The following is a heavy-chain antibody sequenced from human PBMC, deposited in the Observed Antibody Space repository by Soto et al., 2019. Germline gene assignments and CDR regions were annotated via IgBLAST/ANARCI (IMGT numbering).Heavy chain of an antibody. CDR2: INPNSGGT. CDR3: ARGYSSGWYEY. J-gene: IGHJ4*02. CDR1: GSTFTGYY. V-gene: IGHV1-2*04. D-gene: IGHD6-19*01. Sequence: ASLKVSCNSSGSTFTGYYMHCVRQAPGQGLELMGWINPNSGGTNYAQKFQGWVTMTRDTSISTAYMELSRLRSDDTAVYYCARGYSSGWYEYWGQGTLVTVSS.